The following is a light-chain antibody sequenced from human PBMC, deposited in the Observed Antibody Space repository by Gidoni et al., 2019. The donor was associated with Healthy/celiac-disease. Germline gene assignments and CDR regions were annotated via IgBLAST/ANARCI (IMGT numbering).Light chain of an antibody. V-gene: IGLV3-1*01. CDR1: KLGDKY. J-gene: IGLJ2*01. CDR2: QAS. CDR3: QAWDSSPV. Sequence: SYELTQPPSVSVSPGQTASITCSGDKLGDKYACWYQQKPGQSPVLVIYQASKRPSGIPGRFSGSNSGNTATLTISGTQAMDEADYYCQAWDSSPVFGGGTKLTVL.